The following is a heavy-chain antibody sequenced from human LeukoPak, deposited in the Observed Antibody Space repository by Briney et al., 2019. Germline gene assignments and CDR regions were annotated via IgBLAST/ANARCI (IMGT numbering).Heavy chain of an antibody. CDR1: GGTFSSYA. Sequence: GASVKVSCKASGGTFSSYAISWVRQAPGQGLEWMGGIIPIFGTANYAQKLQGRVTMTTDTSTSTAYMELRSLRSDDTAVYYCARSPDYYDSSGYYYFDYWGQGTLVTVSS. J-gene: IGHJ4*02. CDR3: ARSPDYYDSSGYYYFDY. D-gene: IGHD3-22*01. V-gene: IGHV1-69*05. CDR2: IIPIFGTA.